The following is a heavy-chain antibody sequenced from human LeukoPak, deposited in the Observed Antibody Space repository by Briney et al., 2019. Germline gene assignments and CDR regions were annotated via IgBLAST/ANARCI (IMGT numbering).Heavy chain of an antibody. J-gene: IGHJ3*02. D-gene: IGHD6-13*01. CDR3: ARGRPPSIAAADDAFDI. V-gene: IGHV1-46*01. CDR1: GYTFTRYY. CDR2: INPSGGST. Sequence: ASVKVSCKASGYTFTRYYIYWVRQAPGQGLEWMGIINPSGGSTNYTQKFQGRVTMTRDTSTSTVYMELSGLRSEDTAVYYCARGRPPSIAAADDAFDIWGQGTMVTVSS.